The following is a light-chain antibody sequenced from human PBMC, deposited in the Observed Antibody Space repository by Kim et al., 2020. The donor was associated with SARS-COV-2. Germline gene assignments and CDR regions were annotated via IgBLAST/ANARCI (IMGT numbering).Light chain of an antibody. Sequence: ASGRDRDTITWRASQDIRRYLAWYQQPTGKAPRLLIYAASTLQNGVPTRFSGSGSGTEFTLTINRLQPEDFATYCCQQLDSYPRTFGGGTKLELK. CDR1: QDIRRY. J-gene: IGKJ4*01. CDR2: AAS. V-gene: IGKV1-9*01. CDR3: QQLDSYPRT.